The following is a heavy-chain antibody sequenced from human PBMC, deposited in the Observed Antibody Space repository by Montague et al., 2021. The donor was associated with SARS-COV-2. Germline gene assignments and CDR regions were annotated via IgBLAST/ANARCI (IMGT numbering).Heavy chain of an antibody. CDR2: INHSGST. CDR3: ATDDEPDRPADFDY. Sequence: SETLSLTCAVYGGSFSGYYWSWIRQPPGKGLEWIGEINHSGSTKYNPSLKSRVTISVDTSKNQFSLKLKSVTTADTAIYYCATDDEPDRPADFDYWGRGTLVTVSS. CDR1: GGSFSGYY. V-gene: IGHV4-34*01. D-gene: IGHD1-14*01. J-gene: IGHJ4*02.